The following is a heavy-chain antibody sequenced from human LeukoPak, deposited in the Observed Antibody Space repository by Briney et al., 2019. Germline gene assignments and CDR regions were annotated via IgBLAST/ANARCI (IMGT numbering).Heavy chain of an antibody. D-gene: IGHD2-15*01. Sequence: PSETLTLTCTVSGGSISSYYWAWTRQTPGKGLEWMGYVYYTGSTNYNPSLKSRITISVDTSKNQFSLKLTSVTAADTAIYYCARSYRGYCSGGSCHSGYLDYWGQGSLVSVSA. CDR1: GGSISSYY. J-gene: IGHJ4*02. CDR2: VYYTGST. V-gene: IGHV4-59*01. CDR3: ARSYRGYCSGGSCHSGYLDY.